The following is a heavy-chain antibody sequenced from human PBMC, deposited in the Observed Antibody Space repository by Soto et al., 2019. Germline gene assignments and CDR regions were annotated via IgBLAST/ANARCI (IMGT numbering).Heavy chain of an antibody. CDR3: ASTKYDSSAYYYWYLGL. CDR1: EDTFRNYA. V-gene: IGHV1-69*06. J-gene: IGHJ2*01. CDR2: IIPIFGTA. D-gene: IGHD3-22*01. Sequence: QVELVQSGAEVKKPGSSVKVSCQASEDTFRNYAISWVRQAPGQGLEWMGGIIPIFGTANYAQKFQGRVTITADTSAHTVYLERSSLRSEDTAVDYCASTKYDSSAYYYWYLGLWGRGTLVTVSS.